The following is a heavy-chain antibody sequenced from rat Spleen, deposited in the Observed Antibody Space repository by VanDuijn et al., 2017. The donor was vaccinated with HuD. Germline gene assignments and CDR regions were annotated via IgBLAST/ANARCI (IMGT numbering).Heavy chain of an antibody. CDR2: IKFEDFTP. Sequence: EVQLVESGGGLVQPGRSLKLSCVASGFTFSDYDMAWVRQAPTKGLEWVASIKFEDFTPYYRDSVKGRFTISRDNAKNTQYLQMDSLRSEDTASYYCARQWYYFDYWGQGVMVTVSS. CDR1: GFTFSDYD. D-gene: IGHD1-1*01. J-gene: IGHJ2*01. CDR3: ARQWYYFDY. V-gene: IGHV5-22*01.